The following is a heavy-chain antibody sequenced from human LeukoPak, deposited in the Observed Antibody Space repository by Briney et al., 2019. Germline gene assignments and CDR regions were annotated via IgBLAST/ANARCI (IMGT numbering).Heavy chain of an antibody. CDR2: IYYSGST. J-gene: IGHJ4*02. V-gene: IGHV4-39*01. Sequence: SETLSLTCTVSGGSISSSSYYWGWIRQPPGKALEWMGSIYYSGSTYYNPSLKSRVTISVDTSKNQFSLKLSSVTAADTAVYYCARHGEGPFDYWGQGTLVTVSS. D-gene: IGHD7-27*01. CDR3: ARHGEGPFDY. CDR1: GGSISSSSYY.